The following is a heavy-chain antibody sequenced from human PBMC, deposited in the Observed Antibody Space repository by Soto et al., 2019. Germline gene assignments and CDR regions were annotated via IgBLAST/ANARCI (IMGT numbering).Heavy chain of an antibody. V-gene: IGHV3-7*05. D-gene: IGHD2-21*01. CDR2: INKDGSVQ. CDR3: ARDLFAKYSTYWVDAFDF. J-gene: IGHJ3*01. Sequence: EVQLVESGGGLVQPGGSLRLSCAASGFTFSTYWMTWVRQAPGKGLEWVANINKDGSVQNYVDSVKGRFTISRDNAENSLYLQMNSLRAEDAAVYYFARDLFAKYSTYWVDAFDFWGQGTMVTVSS. CDR1: GFTFSTYW.